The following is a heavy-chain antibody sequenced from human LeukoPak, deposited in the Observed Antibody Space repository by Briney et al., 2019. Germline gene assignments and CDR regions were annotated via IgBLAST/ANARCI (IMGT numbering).Heavy chain of an antibody. D-gene: IGHD3-22*01. V-gene: IGHV4-59*01. CDR3: ARDQGYYYDSSGPGDAFDI. Sequence: SETLSLTCTVSGGSISSYYWSWIRQPPGKGLEWIGYIYYSGSTNYNPSLKSRVTISVDTSKNQLSLKLSSVTAADTAVYYCARDQGYYYDSSGPGDAFDIWGQGTMVTVSS. CDR2: IYYSGST. CDR1: GGSISSYY. J-gene: IGHJ3*02.